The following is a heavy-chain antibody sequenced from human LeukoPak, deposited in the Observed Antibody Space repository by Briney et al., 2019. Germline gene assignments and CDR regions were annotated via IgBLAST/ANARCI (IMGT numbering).Heavy chain of an antibody. J-gene: IGHJ3*02. V-gene: IGHV5-51*01. CDR1: GYSFTNYW. D-gene: IGHD3-3*02. CDR3: ATHYPFLEWSSAFDI. CDR2: IYPGDSDT. Sequence: GESLKISCEGSGYSFTNYWIAWVRQMPGKGLEWLGIIYPGDSDTRYSPSFQGQVTISADKSIDTAYLQWSSLKASDTALYYCATHYPFLEWSSAFDIWGQGTMVTVSS.